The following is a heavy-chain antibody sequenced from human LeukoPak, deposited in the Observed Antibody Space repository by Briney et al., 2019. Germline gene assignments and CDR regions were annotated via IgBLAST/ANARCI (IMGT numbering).Heavy chain of an antibody. Sequence: SETLSLTCTVSGGFIDSSNYYWGWIRQPPGKGLEWIGSIYYSGSTYYNPSLKSRVTISVDTSKNQFSLKLSSVTAADTAVYYCARLFGSGSYDFDYWGQGTLVTVSS. CDR3: ARLFGSGSYDFDY. D-gene: IGHD1-26*01. CDR2: IYYSGST. V-gene: IGHV4-39*01. CDR1: GGFIDSSNYY. J-gene: IGHJ4*02.